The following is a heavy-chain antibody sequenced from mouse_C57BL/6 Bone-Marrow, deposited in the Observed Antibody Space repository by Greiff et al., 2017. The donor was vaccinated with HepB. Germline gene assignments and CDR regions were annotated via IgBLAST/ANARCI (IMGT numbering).Heavy chain of an antibody. CDR3: ARDGDSSGYFAWFAY. CDR2: SRNKANDYTT. V-gene: IGHV7-1*01. CDR1: GFTFSDFY. J-gene: IGHJ3*01. Sequence: EVKLMESGGGLVQSGRSLRLSCATSGFTFSDFYMEWVRQAPGKGLEWIAASRNKANDYTTEYSASVKGRFIVSRDTSQSILYLQMNALRAEDTAIYYCARDGDSSGYFAWFAYWGQGTLVTVSA. D-gene: IGHD3-2*02.